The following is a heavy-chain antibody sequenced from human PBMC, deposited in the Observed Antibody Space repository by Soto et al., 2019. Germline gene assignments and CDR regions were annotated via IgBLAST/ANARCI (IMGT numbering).Heavy chain of an antibody. J-gene: IGHJ4*02. V-gene: IGHV1-69*02. CDR2: IIPILGIA. CDR1: GGTFSSYT. CDR3: ASSGFGESLDY. D-gene: IGHD3-10*01. Sequence: QVQLVQSGAEVKKPGSSVKVSCKASGGTFSSYTISWVRQVPGQGLEWMGRIIPILGIANYAQKFQGRVTITADKSTSTAYMELSSLRSEDTAVYYCASSGFGESLDYWGQGTLVTVSS.